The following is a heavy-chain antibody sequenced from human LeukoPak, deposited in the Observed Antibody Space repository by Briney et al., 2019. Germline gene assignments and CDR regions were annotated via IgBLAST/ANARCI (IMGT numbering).Heavy chain of an antibody. V-gene: IGHV3-30*02. CDR2: IRYDGSNK. CDR3: ARVGDYYGSGSNDY. Sequence: GGSLRLSCAASGFTFSSYGMHWVRQAPGKGLEWVAFIRYDGSNKYYADSVKGRFTISRDNAKNSLYLQMNSLRAEDTAVYYCARVGDYYGSGSNDYWGQGTLVTVSS. J-gene: IGHJ4*02. CDR1: GFTFSSYG. D-gene: IGHD3-10*01.